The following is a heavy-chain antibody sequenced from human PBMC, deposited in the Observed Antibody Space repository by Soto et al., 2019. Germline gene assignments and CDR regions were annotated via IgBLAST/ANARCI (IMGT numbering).Heavy chain of an antibody. CDR2: ISGSGGST. D-gene: IGHD3-10*01. Sequence: EVQLLESGGGLVQPGGSLSLSCAASGFTFSSYAMSWVRQAPGKGLEWGSAISGSGGSTYYADSVKGRFTISRDNSKNTWYLHMNSLRAEDTAVYYCAKNREGPINRHYDGMDVWGKGTTVTVS. V-gene: IGHV3-23*01. CDR3: AKNREGPINRHYDGMDV. J-gene: IGHJ6*04. CDR1: GFTFSSYA.